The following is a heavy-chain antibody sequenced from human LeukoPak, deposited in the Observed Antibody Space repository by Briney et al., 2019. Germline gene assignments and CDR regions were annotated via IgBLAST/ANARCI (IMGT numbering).Heavy chain of an antibody. CDR3: ARVADPGVPARGDWFGP. V-gene: IGHV1-18*01. J-gene: IGHJ5*02. CDR2: ISAYNGNT. Sequence: ASVKVSCKASGYTFTSYGISWVRQAPGQGLEWMGWISAYNGNTNYAQKLQGRVTMTTDTSTSTAYMELRSLRSDDTAVYYCARVADPGVPARGDWFGPWGQGTLVTVSS. CDR1: GYTFTSYG. D-gene: IGHD2-2*01.